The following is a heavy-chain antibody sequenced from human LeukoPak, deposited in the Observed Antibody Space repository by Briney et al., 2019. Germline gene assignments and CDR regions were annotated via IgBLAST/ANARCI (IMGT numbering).Heavy chain of an antibody. CDR3: ATTFGVGAFDI. D-gene: IGHD3-3*01. CDR1: EYSFTGYR. Sequence: GESLKISCKASEYSFTGYRIGWLRQMPGKGLEWMGIIYPGDSDSRYSPSFQGHVTISADKSISTAYLQWSSLKASDTAMYYCATTFGVGAFDIWGQGTMVTVSS. V-gene: IGHV5-51*01. J-gene: IGHJ3*02. CDR2: IYPGDSDS.